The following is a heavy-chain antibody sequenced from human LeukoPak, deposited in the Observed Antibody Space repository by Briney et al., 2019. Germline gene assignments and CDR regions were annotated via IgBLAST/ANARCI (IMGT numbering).Heavy chain of an antibody. CDR3: ARSVDTTMIDY. Sequence: GESLNISCVGSGYSFTTYWIGWVRQMPGKGLEWMGVIYPGDSDTRYSPSFQGQVSISVDKSISTAYLQWSSLKASDTAIYYCARSVDTTMIDYWGQGTLVTVSS. D-gene: IGHD5-18*01. CDR2: IYPGDSDT. J-gene: IGHJ4*02. CDR1: GYSFTTYW. V-gene: IGHV5-51*01.